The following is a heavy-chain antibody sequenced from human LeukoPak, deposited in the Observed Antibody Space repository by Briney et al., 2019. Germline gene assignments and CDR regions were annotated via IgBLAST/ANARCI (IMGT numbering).Heavy chain of an antibody. CDR1: GFTFSTYG. D-gene: IGHD7-27*01. CDR3: AKDGPHWGGYFDC. J-gene: IGHJ4*02. Sequence: PGRSLRLSCAASGFTFSTYGMHWVRQAPGKGLEWVAVIWYDGSNKYYADSVKGRFSISRDNSKNTLYLQMSGLRDEHKAVYYCAKDGPHWGGYFDCWGQGTLVTVSS. V-gene: IGHV3-33*06. CDR2: IWYDGSNK.